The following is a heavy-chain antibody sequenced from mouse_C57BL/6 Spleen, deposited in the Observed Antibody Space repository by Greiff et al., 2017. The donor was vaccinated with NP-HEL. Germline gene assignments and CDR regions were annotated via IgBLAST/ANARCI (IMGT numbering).Heavy chain of an antibody. Sequence: EVQLQQSGTVLARPGASVKMSCKTSGYTFTSYWMHWVKQRPGQGLEWIGAIYPGNSDTSYNQKFKGKAKLTAVTSAITAYMELSSLTNEDSAVYYCTRGYTMINYFDDWGQGTTLTVSS. CDR2: IYPGNSDT. CDR3: TRGYTMINYFDD. D-gene: IGHD2-4*01. J-gene: IGHJ2*01. V-gene: IGHV1-5*01. CDR1: GYTFTSYW.